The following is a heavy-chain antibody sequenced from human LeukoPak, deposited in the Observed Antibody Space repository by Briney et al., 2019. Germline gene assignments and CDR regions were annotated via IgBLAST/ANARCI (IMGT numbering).Heavy chain of an antibody. Sequence: SETLSLTCTVSGGSISSSSYYWGWIRQPPGKGLEWIGSIYYSGSTYYNPSLKSRVTISVDTSKNQFSLKLSSVTAADTAVYYCARVFLPFAYCGGDCSRHFDYWGQGTLVTVSS. CDR3: ARVFLPFAYCGGDCSRHFDY. D-gene: IGHD2-21*02. CDR2: IYYSGST. V-gene: IGHV4-39*07. CDR1: GGSISSSSYY. J-gene: IGHJ4*02.